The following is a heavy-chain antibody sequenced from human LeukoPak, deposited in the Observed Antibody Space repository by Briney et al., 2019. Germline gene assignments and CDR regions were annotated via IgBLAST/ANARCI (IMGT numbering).Heavy chain of an antibody. V-gene: IGHV1-18*01. D-gene: IGHD3-10*01. CDR1: GYTFTSYG. J-gene: IGHJ5*02. Sequence: ASVKVSCKASGYTFTSYGISWVRQAPGQGLEWMGWISAYNGNTNYAQKLQGRVTMTTDTSTSTAYMELRSLRSDDTAVYYCARDPLYMVRGAPNWFDPWGQGTLVTVSS. CDR3: ARDPLYMVRGAPNWFDP. CDR2: ISAYNGNT.